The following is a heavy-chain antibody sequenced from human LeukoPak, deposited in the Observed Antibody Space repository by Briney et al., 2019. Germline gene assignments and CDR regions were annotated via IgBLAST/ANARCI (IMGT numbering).Heavy chain of an antibody. J-gene: IGHJ6*02. V-gene: IGHV4-59*01. D-gene: IGHD2-15*01. CDR2: IYYSGNT. Sequence: SETLSLTCTVSGGSISSYYWSWIRQPPGKGLEWIGYIYYSGNTNYNPSLKSRVIISVDTSKNQFSLRLSSVTAPDTAVYYCARFTRILDGMDVWGQGTTVTVSS. CDR3: ARFTRILDGMDV. CDR1: GGSISSYY.